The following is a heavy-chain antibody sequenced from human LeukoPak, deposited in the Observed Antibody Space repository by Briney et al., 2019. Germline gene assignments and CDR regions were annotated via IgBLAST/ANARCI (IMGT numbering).Heavy chain of an antibody. Sequence: GASLKISCKGSGYRFTDYWIGWVRPLPGKGLEWMGIIYPGDSDTRYSPSFQGQVTISADKSINTAHLQWSSLKASDTAMYYCARGAAGTIPDYYYFGMDVWGQGTTVTASS. CDR1: GYRFTDYW. CDR2: IYPGDSDT. CDR3: ARGAAGTIPDYYYFGMDV. J-gene: IGHJ6*02. D-gene: IGHD1-7*01. V-gene: IGHV5-51*01.